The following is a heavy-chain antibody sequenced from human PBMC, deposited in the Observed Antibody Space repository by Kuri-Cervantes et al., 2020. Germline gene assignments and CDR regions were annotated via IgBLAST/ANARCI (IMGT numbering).Heavy chain of an antibody. CDR3: ARQPCTTTTCYIDY. V-gene: IGHV3-21*06. CDR1: GFTFSSYS. J-gene: IGHJ4*02. Sequence: GGSLRLSCAASGFTFSSYSMNWVRQAPGKGLEWVSSISSSSSYIYYADSVKGRFTISRDNSDNTVFLQMSSLGPEDTAVYYCARQPCTTTTCYIDYWGQGTLVTVSS. CDR2: ISSSSSYI. D-gene: IGHD2/OR15-2a*01.